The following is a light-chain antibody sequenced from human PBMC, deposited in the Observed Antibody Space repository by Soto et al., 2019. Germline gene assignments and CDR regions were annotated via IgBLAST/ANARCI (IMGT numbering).Light chain of an antibody. CDR1: QSVSSF. V-gene: IGKV3-11*01. CDR3: QQRSNWPLT. CDR2: DAS. J-gene: IGKJ4*01. Sequence: EIELTQSPATLSLSPGERATLSCRASQSVSSFLVWYQQKPGQAPRLLIYDASNRATGIPARFSGSGSGTDFTLTISSLEPEDFAVYYCQQRSNWPLTFGGGTKVEIK.